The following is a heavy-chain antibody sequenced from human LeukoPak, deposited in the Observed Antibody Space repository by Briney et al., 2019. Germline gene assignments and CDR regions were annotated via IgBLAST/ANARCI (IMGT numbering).Heavy chain of an antibody. CDR2: ISGSGGSA. CDR3: AKGGGIVATTYRSGY. Sequence: GGSLRLSCAASGFTFGGYAMSWGRQAPGKGLEWVSAISGSGGSAYYADSVKGRFTISRDNSKNTLYLQMNSLRAEDTAVYYCAKGGGIVATTYRSGYWGQGTLVTVSS. J-gene: IGHJ4*02. CDR1: GFTFGGYA. D-gene: IGHD5-12*01. V-gene: IGHV3-23*01.